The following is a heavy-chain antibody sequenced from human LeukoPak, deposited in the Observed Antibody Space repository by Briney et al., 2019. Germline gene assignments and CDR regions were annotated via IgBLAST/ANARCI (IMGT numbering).Heavy chain of an antibody. CDR1: GFTFSSYW. J-gene: IGHJ4*02. D-gene: IGHD5-12*01. CDR3: ARVLRLLGTNRGPEDY. Sequence: GGSLRLSCAASGFTFSSYWMSWVRQAPGKGLEWVANIKQDGSEKYYVDSVKGRFTISRDNAKNSLYLQMNSLRAEDTAVYYCARVLRLLGTNRGPEDYWGQGTLVTVSS. CDR2: IKQDGSEK. V-gene: IGHV3-7*01.